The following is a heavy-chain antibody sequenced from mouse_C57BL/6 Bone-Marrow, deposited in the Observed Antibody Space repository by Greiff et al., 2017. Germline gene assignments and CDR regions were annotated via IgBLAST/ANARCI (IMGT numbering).Heavy chain of an antibody. J-gene: IGHJ2*01. CDR1: GFTFSDYG. Sequence: EVQGVESGGGLVKPGGSLKLSCAASGFTFSDYGMHWVRQAPEKGLEWVAYISSGSSTIYYAYTVKGRFTISRDNAKNTLFLHMTSLRSEDTAMYYCARSGSFDYWGQGTTLTVSA. V-gene: IGHV5-17*01. CDR2: ISSGSSTI. D-gene: IGHD4-1*01. CDR3: ARSGSFDY.